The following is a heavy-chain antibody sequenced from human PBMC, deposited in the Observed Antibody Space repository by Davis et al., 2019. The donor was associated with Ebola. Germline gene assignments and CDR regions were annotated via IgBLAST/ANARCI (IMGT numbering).Heavy chain of an antibody. Sequence: ASVKVSCKASGYNFLSYGINWVRQATGQGLEWMGWMNPDSGNTGYAQKFQGRVTMTRNTSISTAYMELSSLRSEDTAVYYCARGRDNWNYADMDVWGEGTTVTVSS. CDR3: ARGRDNWNYADMDV. V-gene: IGHV1-8*01. D-gene: IGHD1-7*01. CDR2: MNPDSGNT. J-gene: IGHJ6*03. CDR1: GYNFLSYG.